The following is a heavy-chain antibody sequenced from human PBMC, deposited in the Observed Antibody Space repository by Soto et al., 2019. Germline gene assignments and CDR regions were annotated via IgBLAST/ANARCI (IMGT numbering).Heavy chain of an antibody. J-gene: IGHJ4*02. D-gene: IGHD4-17*01. Sequence: SETLSLTCSVSGGSISSYYWSWIRQPPGKGLEWIGYIYYSGSTHYNPSLKSRVTISVDTSKNQFSLKLSSVTAADTAVYYCARENYGDYGLDSWGQGTLVTVSS. CDR2: IYYSGST. CDR3: ARENYGDYGLDS. CDR1: GGSISSYY. V-gene: IGHV4-59*01.